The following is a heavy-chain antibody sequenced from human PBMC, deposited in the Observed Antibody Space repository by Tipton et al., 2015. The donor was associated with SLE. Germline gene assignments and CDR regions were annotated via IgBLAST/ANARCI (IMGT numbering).Heavy chain of an antibody. CDR1: GGSINSGDYY. D-gene: IGHD6-19*01. V-gene: IGHV4-30-4*01. CDR2: IYYSGST. CDR3: ARAGQWLYSDAFDI. J-gene: IGHJ3*02. Sequence: TLSLTCTVSGGSINSGDYYWSWIRQPPGKGLEWIGYIYYSGSTYYNPSLKSRVTISMDTSKNHFSLKLSSVTAADTAVYYCARAGQWLYSDAFDIWGQGTMVTVSS.